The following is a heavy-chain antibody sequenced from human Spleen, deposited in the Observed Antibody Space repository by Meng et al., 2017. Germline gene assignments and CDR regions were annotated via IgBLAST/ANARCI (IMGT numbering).Heavy chain of an antibody. D-gene: IGHD6-13*01. J-gene: IGHJ4*02. CDR2: IYYSGST. CDR1: GGSVSSGSYY. CDR3: ARRSSSNWMAY. V-gene: IGHV4-61*01. Sequence: GSLRLSCTVSGGSVSSGSYYWSWIRQPPGKGLEWIGYIYYSGSTNYNPSLKSRVTISVDKSKNQFSLNLNSVTAADTAVYYCARRSSSNWMAYWGQGTLVTVSS.